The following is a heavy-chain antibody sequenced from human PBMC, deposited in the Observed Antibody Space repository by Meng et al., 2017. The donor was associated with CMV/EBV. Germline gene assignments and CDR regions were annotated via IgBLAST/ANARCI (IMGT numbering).Heavy chain of an antibody. CDR1: GGSMDNVNYY. CDR3: ARVSGSWFDP. J-gene: IGHJ5*02. Sequence: SETLSLTCTVSGGSMDNVNYYWGWIRQPPGKGLEWIGNVYYSGSTNYNPSLKSRVTISVDTSKNQFSLKLSSVTAADTAVYYCARVSGSWFDPWGQGTLVTVSS. CDR2: VYYSGST. D-gene: IGHD3-10*01. V-gene: IGHV4-61*01.